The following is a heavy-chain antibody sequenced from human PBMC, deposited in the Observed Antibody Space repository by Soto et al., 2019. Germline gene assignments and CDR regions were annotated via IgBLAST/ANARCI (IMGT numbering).Heavy chain of an antibody. CDR2: ISSNGGST. J-gene: IGHJ6*02. CDR3: ARDPTIAARPEYYYYYGMDV. CDR1: GFTFSSYA. Sequence: GGSLRLSCAASGFTFSSYAMHWVRQAPGKGLEYVSAISSNGGSTYYANSVKGRFTISRDNSKNTLYLQMNSLRAEDMAVYYCARDPTIAARPEYYYYYGMDVWGQGTTVTVSS. D-gene: IGHD6-6*01. V-gene: IGHV3-64*01.